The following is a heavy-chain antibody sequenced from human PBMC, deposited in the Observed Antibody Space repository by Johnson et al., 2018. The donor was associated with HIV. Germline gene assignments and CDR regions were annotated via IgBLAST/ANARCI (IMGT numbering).Heavy chain of an antibody. CDR1: GFTFDDYA. Sequence: VQLMESGGGLVQPGRSLRLSCAASGFTFDDYAMHWVRQAPGKGLEWVSGIYSGGSTYYADSVKGRFTISRDNVKNSLYLQMNSLRAEDTAMYYCSRDKPPNGDFDFWGKGTMVTVSS. V-gene: IGHV3-9*01. D-gene: IGHD4-17*01. J-gene: IGHJ3*01. CDR2: IYSGGST. CDR3: SRDKPPNGDFDF.